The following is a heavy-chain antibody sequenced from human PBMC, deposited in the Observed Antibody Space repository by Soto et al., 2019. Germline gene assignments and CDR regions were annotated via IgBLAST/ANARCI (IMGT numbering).Heavy chain of an antibody. J-gene: IGHJ4*02. CDR1: GGSISSSSYY. V-gene: IGHV4-39*01. D-gene: IGHD3-22*01. CDR3: ARLSWGDSSGYYPALDFDY. CDR2: IYYSGST. Sequence: SETLSLTCTVSGGSISSSSYYWGWIRQHPGKGLEWIGSIYYSGSTYYNPSLKSRVTISVDTSKNQFSLKLSPVTAADTAVYYCARLSWGDSSGYYPALDFDYWGQGTLVTVSS.